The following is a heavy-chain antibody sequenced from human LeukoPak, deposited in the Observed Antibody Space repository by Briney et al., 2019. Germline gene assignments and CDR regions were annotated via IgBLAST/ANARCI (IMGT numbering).Heavy chain of an antibody. V-gene: IGHV3-49*04. CDR1: GFTFGDYA. CDR2: IRSKAYGGTT. J-gene: IGHJ6*02. CDR3: GMTTVTTGYYYYGMDV. Sequence: PGRSLRLSCTASGFTFGDYAMSWVRQAPGKGLEWGGFIRSKAYGGTTEYAASVKGRFTISRDDSKSIAYLQMNSLKTEDTAVYYCGMTTVTTGYYYYGMDVWGQGTTVTVSS. D-gene: IGHD4-17*01.